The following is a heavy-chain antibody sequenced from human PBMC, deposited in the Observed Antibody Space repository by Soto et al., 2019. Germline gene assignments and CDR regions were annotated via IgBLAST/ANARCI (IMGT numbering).Heavy chain of an antibody. D-gene: IGHD1-1*01. CDR3: ARDLFHAEKNWNGAYNYFDH. J-gene: IGHJ5*02. V-gene: IGHV1-2*02. CDR1: GYTFTGHI. CDR2: INPKSGDK. Sequence: GASVKVSCKTSGYTFTGHIIHWLRQAPGQGLEWLGWINPKSGDKLYAQKFQGRVTMTRDTSISTVYMDLTRLTSDDTAVYYCARDLFHAEKNWNGAYNYFDHWGQGTLVTVAS.